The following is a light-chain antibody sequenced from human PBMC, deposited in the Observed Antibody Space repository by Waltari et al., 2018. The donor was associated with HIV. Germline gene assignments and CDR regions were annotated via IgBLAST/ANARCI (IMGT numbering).Light chain of an antibody. CDR2: RNN. J-gene: IGLJ3*02. V-gene: IGLV1-47*01. CDR3: GAWDDSLSGWV. CDR1: SSNIGSNY. Sequence: QSVLTQPPSVSGTPGQRVTISCSGSSSNIGSNYVYWYQQLPGPAPKLLIYRNNQRPSGVPDRFSVSKSGTSVSLAISGLRSEDEADYHCGAWDDSLSGWVFGGGTKLTVL.